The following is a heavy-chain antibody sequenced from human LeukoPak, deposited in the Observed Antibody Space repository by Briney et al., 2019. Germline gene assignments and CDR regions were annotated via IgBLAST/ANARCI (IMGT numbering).Heavy chain of an antibody. CDR2: ISSSGSTI. V-gene: IGHV3-48*03. CDR3: ARSGRNVGPTFV. Sequence: GGSLRLSCAASGFTFSSYEMNWVRQAPGKGLEWVSYISSSGSTIYYADSVKGRLTISRDNAKNSLYLQMNSLRAEDTAVYYCARSGRNVGPTFVWGQGTLVTVSS. CDR1: GFTFSSYE. J-gene: IGHJ4*02. D-gene: IGHD4-23*01.